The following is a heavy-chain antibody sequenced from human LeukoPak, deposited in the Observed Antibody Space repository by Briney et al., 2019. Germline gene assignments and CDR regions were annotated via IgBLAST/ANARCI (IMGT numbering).Heavy chain of an antibody. CDR1: GFTFSSYS. D-gene: IGHD3-9*01. CDR2: ISSSSSYI. J-gene: IGHJ4*02. CDR3: ARNKESKNVLRYFDWSY. V-gene: IGHV3-21*01. Sequence: PGGSLRLSCAASGFTFSSYSMNWLRQAPGKGLEWVSSISSSSSYIYYADSVKGRFTISRDNAKNSLYLQMNSLRAEDTAVYYCARNKESKNVLRYFDWSYWGQGTLVTVSS.